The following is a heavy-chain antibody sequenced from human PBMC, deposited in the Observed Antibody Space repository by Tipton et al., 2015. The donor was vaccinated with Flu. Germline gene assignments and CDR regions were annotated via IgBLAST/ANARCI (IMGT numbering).Heavy chain of an antibody. CDR1: GGPITSGADY. D-gene: IGHD4-17*01. CDR3: ARMEWTVTTPRYFDL. V-gene: IGHV4-31*02. CDR2: IYYIGTT. J-gene: IGHJ2*01. Sequence: LRLSCAVSGGPITSGADYWSWIRQHPGKGLEWIGHIYYIGTTNYNPSLKSRVTISMDTSKNQFSLKLSSMTAADTAVYYCARMEWTVTTPRYFDLWGRGALVTVSS.